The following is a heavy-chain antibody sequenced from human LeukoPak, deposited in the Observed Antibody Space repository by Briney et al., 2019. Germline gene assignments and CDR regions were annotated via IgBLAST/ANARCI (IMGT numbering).Heavy chain of an antibody. CDR1: GFTFSSYW. V-gene: IGHV3-7*05. Sequence: GGSLRLSCAGSGFTFSSYWMSLVRQAPGKGLEWVANINQGGSEKYYVDSVKGRFTISRDNAKNSLYLQMNSLRAEDTAVYYCARSIAAKTNWFDPWGQGTLVTVSS. CDR2: INQGGSEK. CDR3: ARSIAAKTNWFDP. D-gene: IGHD2-15*01. J-gene: IGHJ5*02.